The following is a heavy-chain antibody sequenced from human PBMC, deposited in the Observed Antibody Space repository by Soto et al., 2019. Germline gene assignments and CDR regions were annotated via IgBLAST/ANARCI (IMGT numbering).Heavy chain of an antibody. Sequence: EVQLLESGGGLVQPGGSLRLSCAASGFTFSSYAMSWVRQAPGKGLEWVSAISGSGGSTYYADSVKGRFTISRDNSKNTLYLQMNSLRAEYTAVYYCAKVVTYDDVWSGYSRPYDYYGMDVWGQGTTVTVSS. CDR2: ISGSGGST. V-gene: IGHV3-23*01. J-gene: IGHJ6*02. CDR1: GFTFSSYA. CDR3: AKVVTYDDVWSGYSRPYDYYGMDV. D-gene: IGHD3-3*01.